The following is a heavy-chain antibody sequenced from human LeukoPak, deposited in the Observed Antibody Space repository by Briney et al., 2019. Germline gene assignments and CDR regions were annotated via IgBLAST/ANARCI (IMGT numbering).Heavy chain of an antibody. CDR3: VRGRGPWGY. J-gene: IGHJ4*02. Sequence: SETLSLTCTVSGGSINSYYWSWIRQPPGKGLEWIGFIYYSGSTNYNPSLKSRVTILVDTSKNQFSLKLSSVTAADTAVYYCVRGRGPWGYWGQGTLVTVSS. D-gene: IGHD3-10*01. V-gene: IGHV4-59*08. CDR2: IYYSGST. CDR1: GGSINSYY.